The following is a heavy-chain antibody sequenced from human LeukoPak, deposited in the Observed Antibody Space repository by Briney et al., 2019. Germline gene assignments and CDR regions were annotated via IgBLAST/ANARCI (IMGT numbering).Heavy chain of an antibody. CDR2: INPNSGGT. CDR3: ARDRAPLLSHVEMATIRSLHYGMDV. CDR1: GYTFTGYY. V-gene: IGHV1-2*02. Sequence: ASVKVSCKASGYTFTGYYMHWVRQAPGQGPEWMGWINPNSGGTNYAQKFQGRVTMTRDTSTSTAYMELSRLRSDDTAVYYCARDRAPLLSHVEMATIRSLHYGMDVWGQGTTVTVSS. D-gene: IGHD5-24*01. J-gene: IGHJ6*02.